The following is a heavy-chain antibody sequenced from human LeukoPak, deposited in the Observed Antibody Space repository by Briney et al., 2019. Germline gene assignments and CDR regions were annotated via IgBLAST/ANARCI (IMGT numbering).Heavy chain of an antibody. J-gene: IGHJ1*01. CDR2: IYYSGST. CDR1: GGSISSSSAY. V-gene: IGHV4-61*05. D-gene: IGHD6-13*01. CDR3: ARSITSSWYGDFQH. Sequence: SETLSLTCTVSGGSISSSSAYWGWIRQPPGKGLEWIGYIYYSGSTNYNPSLKSRVTISVDTSKNQFSLKLSSVTAADTAVYYCARSITSSWYGDFQHWGQGTLVTVSS.